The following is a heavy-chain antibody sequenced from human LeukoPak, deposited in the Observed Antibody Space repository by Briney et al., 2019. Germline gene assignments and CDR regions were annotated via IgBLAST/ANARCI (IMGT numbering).Heavy chain of an antibody. D-gene: IGHD6-13*01. CDR2: IYYRGST. CDR1: GGSISSSSYY. V-gene: IGHV4-39*07. Sequence: SETLSLTCTVSGGSISSSSYYWGWIRQPPGKGLEWIGSIYYRGSTYYNPSLKSRVTISVDTSKNQFSLKLSSVTAADTAVYYCAREGIAAALVYWGQGTLVTVSS. CDR3: AREGIAAALVY. J-gene: IGHJ4*02.